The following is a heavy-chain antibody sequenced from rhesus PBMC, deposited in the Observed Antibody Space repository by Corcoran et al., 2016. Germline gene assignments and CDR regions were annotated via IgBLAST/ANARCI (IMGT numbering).Heavy chain of an antibody. CDR1: GGSISDSYR. D-gene: IGHD2-8*01. Sequence: QVQLQESGPGVVKPSETLSLTCAVSGGSISDSYRWSWIRQPPGKGLEWIGDSYGSSTSTTYNPSLKSQVTISKDTSKNQFSLKLSAVTAADTAVYYCARMEGYCSGGVCYTYYGLDSWGQGVVVTVSS. CDR3: ARMEGYCSGGVCYTYYGLDS. V-gene: IGHV4S10*01. J-gene: IGHJ6*01. CDR2: SYGSSTST.